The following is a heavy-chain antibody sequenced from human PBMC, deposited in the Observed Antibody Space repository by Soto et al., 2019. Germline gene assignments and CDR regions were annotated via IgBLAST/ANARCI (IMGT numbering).Heavy chain of an antibody. CDR3: AITYYDFDV. CDR1: GFSFSSYD. D-gene: IGHD3-3*01. CDR2: VSRNGINT. J-gene: IGHJ6*04. V-gene: IGHV3-64*01. Sequence: EEQLVQSGGGLVQPGGSLRLSCAASGFSFSSYDLFWVRQAPGKGLEYVSAVSRNGINTYYANSVKGRFTISRDNSKNIMYLQMGTLRAEDMAVYYCAITYYDFDVWGKGTTVFVFS.